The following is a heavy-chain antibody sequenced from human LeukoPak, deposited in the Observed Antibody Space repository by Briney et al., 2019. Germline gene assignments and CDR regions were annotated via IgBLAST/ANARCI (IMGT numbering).Heavy chain of an antibody. Sequence: GESLRLSCTTSGFTFGDYPMNWVRQAPGKGLEWVGIIRSRTKGGTTDYAASVKGRFTISRDDSKGTAYLQMDSLKTEDTAVYYCSRDLGTTETGDDYWGQGTLVTVSS. D-gene: IGHD4-17*01. V-gene: IGHV3-49*04. J-gene: IGHJ4*02. CDR3: SRDLGTTETGDDY. CDR1: GFTFGDYP. CDR2: IRSRTKGGTT.